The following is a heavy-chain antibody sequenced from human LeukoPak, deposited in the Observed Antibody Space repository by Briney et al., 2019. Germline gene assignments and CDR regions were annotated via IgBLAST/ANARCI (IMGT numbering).Heavy chain of an antibody. D-gene: IGHD2-2*01. Sequence: GGSLRLSCAASGFTVSNNYMTWVRQGPGKGLEWVSLVDSAGNTYYADSVKGRFTISRDNSKNTVSLQMNSLRAEDTATYYCARAPLTSFWSWGQGTLVTVSS. J-gene: IGHJ4*02. CDR2: VDSAGNT. CDR1: GFTVSNNY. CDR3: ARAPLTSFWS. V-gene: IGHV3-53*01.